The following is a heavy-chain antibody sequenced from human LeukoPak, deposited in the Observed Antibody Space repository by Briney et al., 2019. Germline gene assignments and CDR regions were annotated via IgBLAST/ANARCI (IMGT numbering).Heavy chain of an antibody. CDR2: INPNSGGT. V-gene: IGHV1-2*02. D-gene: IGHD2-2*01. CDR3: ARSLRVVPAAMRDYYGMDV. J-gene: IGHJ6*02. Sequence: ASVKVSCKASGYTLTGYYMHWVRQAPGQGLEWMGWINPNSGGTNYAQKFQGRVTMTRDTSISTAYMELSRLRSDDTAVYYCARSLRVVPAAMRDYYGMDVWGQGTTVTVS. CDR1: GYTLTGYY.